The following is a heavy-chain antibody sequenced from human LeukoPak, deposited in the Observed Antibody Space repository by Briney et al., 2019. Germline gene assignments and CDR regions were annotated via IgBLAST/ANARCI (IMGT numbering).Heavy chain of an antibody. D-gene: IGHD1-26*01. V-gene: IGHV3-20*04. CDR2: INWNGGST. J-gene: IGHJ4*02. CDR1: GFTFDDYG. CDR3: AKGSAGAYDY. Sequence: GGSLRLSCAASGFTFDDYGMSWVRHAPGKGLEWVSGINWNGGSTGYADSVKGRFTISRDNAENTLYLQMNSLRADDTAVYYCAKGSAGAYDYWGQGTLVTVAS.